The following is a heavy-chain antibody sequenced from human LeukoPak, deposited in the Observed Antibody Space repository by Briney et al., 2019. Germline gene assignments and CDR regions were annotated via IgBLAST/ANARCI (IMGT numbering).Heavy chain of an antibody. CDR1: GGSISSYY. CDR3: AKDMAYDFWSGSFDY. V-gene: IGHV3-9*01. D-gene: IGHD3-3*01. Sequence: LSLTCTVSGGSISSYYWGWIRQPPGKGLEWVSGISWNSGSIGYVDSVKGRFTISRDNAKNSLYLQMNSLRAEDTALYYCAKDMAYDFWSGSFDYWGQGTLVTVSS. J-gene: IGHJ4*02. CDR2: ISWNSGSI.